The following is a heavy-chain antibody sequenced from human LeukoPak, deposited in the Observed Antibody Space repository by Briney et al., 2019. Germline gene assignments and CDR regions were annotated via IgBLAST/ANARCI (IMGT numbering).Heavy chain of an antibody. CDR1: GFTFSSYG. CDR3: AKESDVAAAGIDY. V-gene: IGHV3-30*02. Sequence: PGGSLRLSCAASGFTFSSYGMHWVRQAPGKGLEWVAFIRYDGSNKYYADSVKGRFTISRDNSKNTLYLQMNSLRAEDTAVYYCAKESDVAAAGIDYWGQGTLVTVSS. CDR2: IRYDGSNK. J-gene: IGHJ4*02. D-gene: IGHD6-13*01.